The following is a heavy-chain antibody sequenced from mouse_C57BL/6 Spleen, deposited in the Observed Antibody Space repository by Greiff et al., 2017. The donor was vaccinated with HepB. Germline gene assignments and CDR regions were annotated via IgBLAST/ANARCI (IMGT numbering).Heavy chain of an antibody. CDR1: GFTFSSYA. Sequence: EVQRVESGGGLVKPGGSLKLSCAASGFTFSSYAMSWVRQTPEKRLEWVATISDGGSYTYYPDNVKGRFTISRDNAKNNLYLQLSHLKSEDTTMYYCARDLDGLDYWGQGTTLTVSS. D-gene: IGHD2-3*01. CDR3: ARDLDGLDY. J-gene: IGHJ2*01. V-gene: IGHV5-4*01. CDR2: ISDGGSYT.